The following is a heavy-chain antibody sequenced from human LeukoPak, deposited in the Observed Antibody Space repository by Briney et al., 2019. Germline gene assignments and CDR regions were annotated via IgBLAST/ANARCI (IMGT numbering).Heavy chain of an antibody. CDR3: ARDQLPYSNSRWFDP. CDR2: IIPIFGTA. D-gene: IGHD4-11*01. J-gene: IGHJ5*02. Sequence: TVKVSCKASGGTFSSYAISWVRQAPGQGLEWMGGIIPIFGTANYAQKFQGRVTITTDESTSTAYMELSSLRSEDTAVYYCARDQLPYSNSRWFDPWGQGTLVTVSS. CDR1: GGTFSSYA. V-gene: IGHV1-69*05.